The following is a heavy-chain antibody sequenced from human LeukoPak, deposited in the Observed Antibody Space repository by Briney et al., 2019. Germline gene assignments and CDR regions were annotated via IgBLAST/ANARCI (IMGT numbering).Heavy chain of an antibody. Sequence: PGGSLRLSCAASGLSFNSCGMHWVRQAPGKGLEWVAVISSDGSNKYYADSVKGRFTISRDNSKNTLSLQMNSLRTEDTAVFDCAKGSGGSGSFYNHFDCWGQGTLVTVSS. CDR2: ISSDGSNK. D-gene: IGHD3-10*01. CDR3: AKGSGGSGSFYNHFDC. V-gene: IGHV3-30*18. J-gene: IGHJ4*02. CDR1: GLSFNSCG.